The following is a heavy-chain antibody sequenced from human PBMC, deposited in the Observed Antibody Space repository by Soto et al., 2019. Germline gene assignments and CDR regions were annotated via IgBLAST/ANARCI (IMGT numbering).Heavy chain of an antibody. Sequence: SVTLSCTASGGTFSSYAISWVRQAPGQGLEWMGGIIPIFGTANYAQKFQGRVTITADKSTSTAYMELSSLRSEDTAVYYCARGPEMATISAAFDIWGQGTMVTVS. CDR1: GGTFSSYA. J-gene: IGHJ3*02. CDR2: IIPIFGTA. CDR3: ARGPEMATISAAFDI. D-gene: IGHD5-12*01. V-gene: IGHV1-69*06.